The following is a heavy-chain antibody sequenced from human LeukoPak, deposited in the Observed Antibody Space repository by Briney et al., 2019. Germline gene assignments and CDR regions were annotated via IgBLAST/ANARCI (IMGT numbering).Heavy chain of an antibody. V-gene: IGHV3-53*01. J-gene: IGHJ4*02. D-gene: IGHD3-22*01. CDR3: ARDGREALYYYDSSGYQDY. Sequence: GGSLRLSCAASGFTVSSNYMSWVRQAPGKGLEWVSVIYSGGSTYYADSVKGRFTISRDNSKNTLYLQMNSLRAEDTAVYYCARDGREALYYYDSSGYQDYWGQGTLVTVSS. CDR2: IYSGGST. CDR1: GFTVSSNY.